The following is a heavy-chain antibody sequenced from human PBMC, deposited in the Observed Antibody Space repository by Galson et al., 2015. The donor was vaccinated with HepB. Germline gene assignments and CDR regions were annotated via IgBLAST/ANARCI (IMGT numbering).Heavy chain of an antibody. CDR2: ISPYNVNT. V-gene: IGHV1-18*01. D-gene: IGHD3-10*01. CDR3: ARSDPVRGVVWPYYFGMDV. CDR1: GYTFTSYG. Sequence: SVKVSCKASGYTFTSYGINWVRQAPGQGLEWMGWISPYNVNTKYAQKFQGRVTMTTDTSTSTAYMELRSLTADDTAVYYCARSDPVRGVVWPYYFGMDVWGQGTTVIVSS. J-gene: IGHJ6*02.